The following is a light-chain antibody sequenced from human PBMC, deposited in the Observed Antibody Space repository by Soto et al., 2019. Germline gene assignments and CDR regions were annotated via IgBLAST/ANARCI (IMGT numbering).Light chain of an antibody. J-gene: IGLJ1*01. CDR1: SSDVGAYNY. CDR3: SSHTGSNTYV. V-gene: IGLV2-8*01. Sequence: QSVVTQPPSASGSPGQSVTISCTGTSSDVGAYNYVSWYQQHPGKAPKLIIYEVNKRPSGVPDRLSGSKSGNTASLTVSGLQAEDEADYYCSSHTGSNTYVFGAGTRSPS. CDR2: EVN.